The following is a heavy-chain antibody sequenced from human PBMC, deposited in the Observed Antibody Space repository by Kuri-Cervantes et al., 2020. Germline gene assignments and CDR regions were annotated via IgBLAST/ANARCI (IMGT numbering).Heavy chain of an antibody. V-gene: IGHV5-51*01. D-gene: IGHD3-22*01. CDR2: IYPGDSDT. Sequence: GGSLRLSCKGSGYSLTSYWIGWVRQMPGKGPEWMGIIYPGDSDTRYSPSFQGQVTISADKSISTAYLQWSSLKASDTAMYYCARRYYYDSSGYYDYWGQGTLVTVSS. CDR3: ARRYYYDSSGYYDY. J-gene: IGHJ4*02. CDR1: GYSLTSYW.